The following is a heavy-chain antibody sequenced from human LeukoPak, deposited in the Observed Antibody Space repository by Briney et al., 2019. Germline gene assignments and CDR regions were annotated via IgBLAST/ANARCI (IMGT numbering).Heavy chain of an antibody. D-gene: IGHD3-3*01. V-gene: IGHV3-21*01. J-gene: IGHJ4*02. CDR2: ISSSSDSI. CDR1: EFTFSAYR. Sequence: GGSLRLSCVVSEFTFSAYRMIWVRQAPGKGLEWVSSISSSSDSISYADSMKGRFTVSRDNAKNSMYLLMSSLRAEDTAVYYCARLLRRSGYYADYWGQGTLVTVSS. CDR3: ARLLRRSGYYADY.